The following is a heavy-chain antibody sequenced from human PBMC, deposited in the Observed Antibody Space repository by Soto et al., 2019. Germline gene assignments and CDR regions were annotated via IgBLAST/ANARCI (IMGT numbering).Heavy chain of an antibody. J-gene: IGHJ5*02. V-gene: IGHV4-30-2*01. CDR3: AGMPYTSGLRFDP. CDR2: IYQSGVT. Sequence: LSLTCHMSGDSYSISTYSWSWIRQPPGKALQWIGFIYQSGVTSYNPSLASRVSISLDRSNNQCSLKLKSVTAADTAVYFCAGMPYTSGLRFDPWGPGTLVTVSS. D-gene: IGHD6-19*01. CDR1: GDSYSISTYS.